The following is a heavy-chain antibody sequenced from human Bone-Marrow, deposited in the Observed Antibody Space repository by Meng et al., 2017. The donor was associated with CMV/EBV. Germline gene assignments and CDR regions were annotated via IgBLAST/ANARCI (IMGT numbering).Heavy chain of an antibody. CDR3: AKDDPVFHY. V-gene: IGHV3-30*02. Sequence: QGRLVESGGGVVQPGGSLISSSAASGVMFSSYGMHWVRQAPGKGPEWVAFIRNDESDKYYGDSVKGRFTISRDTSKNTVDLQMNSLRTEDTAVYYCAKDDPVFHYWGQGTLVTVSS. J-gene: IGHJ4*02. CDR1: GVMFSSYG. CDR2: IRNDESDK.